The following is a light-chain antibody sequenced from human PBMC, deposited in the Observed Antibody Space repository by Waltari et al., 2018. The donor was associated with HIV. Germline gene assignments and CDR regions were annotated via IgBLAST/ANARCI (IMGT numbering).Light chain of an antibody. CDR1: SSNIGAGSD. V-gene: IGLV1-40*01. J-gene: IGLJ2*01. Sequence: QSVLTQPHSVSGAPGQRLTISCTGRSSNIGAGSDVHWYQQIAGAAPQLLIYGDNNRPSGVPDRFSGSKSGTSASLAITGLQAGDAADYYCQSYDSSLVFGGGTKLTV. CDR2: GDN. CDR3: QSYDSSLV.